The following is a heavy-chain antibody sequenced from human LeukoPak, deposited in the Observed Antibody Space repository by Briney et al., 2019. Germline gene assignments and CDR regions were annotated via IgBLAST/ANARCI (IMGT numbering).Heavy chain of an antibody. CDR3: ARNMVRGVRQLYYYYYGMDV. D-gene: IGHD3-10*01. CDR2: INHSGST. CDR1: GGSFSGYY. Sequence: SETLSLTCAVYGGSFSGYYWSWIRQPPGKGLEWIGEINHSGSTNYNPSLKSRVTISVDTSKNQFSLKLSSVTAADTAVYYCARNMVRGVRQLYYYYYGMDVWGRGTTVTVSS. J-gene: IGHJ6*02. V-gene: IGHV4-34*01.